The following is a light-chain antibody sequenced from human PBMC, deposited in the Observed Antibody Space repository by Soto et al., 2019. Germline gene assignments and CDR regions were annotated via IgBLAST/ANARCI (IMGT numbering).Light chain of an antibody. CDR3: QQYGNLIT. CDR2: GAS. J-gene: IGKJ5*01. CDR1: QSVANSY. Sequence: EIVLTQSPGTQSLSPGERATLSCRASQSVANSYLAWYQQKPGQAPRLLIYGASSRATGIPDRFSGSGSGTDFTLTISRLESEDFAVYYCQQYGNLITFGQGTRLEIK. V-gene: IGKV3-20*01.